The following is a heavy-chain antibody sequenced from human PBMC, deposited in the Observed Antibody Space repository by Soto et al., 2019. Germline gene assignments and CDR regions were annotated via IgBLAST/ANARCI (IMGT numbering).Heavy chain of an antibody. CDR3: ARDQAGSITIFGVVTERYYYYYGMDV. V-gene: IGHV1-46*01. D-gene: IGHD3-3*01. Sequence: ASVKVSCKASGYTFTSYYMHWVRQAPGQGLEWMGIINPSGGSTSYAQKFQGRVTMTRDTSTSTVYMELSSLRSEDTAVYYCARDQAGSITIFGVVTERYYYYYGMDVWGQGTTVTVSS. J-gene: IGHJ6*02. CDR1: GYTFTSYY. CDR2: INPSGGST.